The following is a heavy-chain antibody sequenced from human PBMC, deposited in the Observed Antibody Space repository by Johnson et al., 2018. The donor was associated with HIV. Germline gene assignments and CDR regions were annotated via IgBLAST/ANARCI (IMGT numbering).Heavy chain of an antibody. CDR2: IKQDGSNK. D-gene: IGHD1-26*01. J-gene: IGHJ3*02. CDR1: GFTFSSYW. Sequence: VQLVESGGGLVQPGGSLRLSCAASGFTFSSYWMSWVRQAPGKGLEWVANIKQDGSNKYYVDSVKGRFTISRDNSKNTLYLQMNSLRAEDTAVYCCAKGGQWELLAAFDIWGQGTMVTVSS. CDR3: AKGGQWELLAAFDI. V-gene: IGHV3-7*02.